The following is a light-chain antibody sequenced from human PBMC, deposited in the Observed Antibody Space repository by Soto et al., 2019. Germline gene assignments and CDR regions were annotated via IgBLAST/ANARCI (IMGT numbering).Light chain of an antibody. CDR3: QQYHSPPLS. CDR2: WAS. CDR1: HSVLNTSNNKTY. V-gene: IGKV4-1*01. Sequence: DIVMTQSPDSLAVSLGERVTIHCKSSHSVLNTSNNKTYLAWYQQKPGLPPKLLIYWASTREFGVPDRFRGSGSGTDFTLSINTLQAEDVAVYFCQQYHSPPLSFGGGTHVEIK. J-gene: IGKJ4*01.